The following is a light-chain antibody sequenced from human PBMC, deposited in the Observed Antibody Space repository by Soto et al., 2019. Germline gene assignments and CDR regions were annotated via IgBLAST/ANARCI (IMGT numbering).Light chain of an antibody. J-gene: IGLJ2*01. CDR3: SSYAGSNTYVL. V-gene: IGLV2-8*01. CDR2: EVS. CDR1: TSDIGGNNH. Sequence: QSALTQPPSASGSPGQSVTISCTGTTSDIGGNNHVSWYQQHPGKAPRFLIYEVSKRPSGVPDRFSGSKSGNTASLTVSGLQADDEADYYCSSYAGSNTYVLFGGGTQLTVL.